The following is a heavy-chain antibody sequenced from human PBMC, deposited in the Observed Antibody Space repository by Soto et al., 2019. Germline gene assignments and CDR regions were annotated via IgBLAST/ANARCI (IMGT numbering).Heavy chain of an antibody. J-gene: IGHJ4*02. V-gene: IGHV1-8*01. CDR1: GYTFTNYD. Sequence: QVPLVQSGAEVKKPGASVKVSCKASGYTFTNYDINWVRQATGQGLEWMGWMNPNSANTGYAQKFQGRVTMTRNTSISTAYMELSSLRSEDTAVYYCARTIRVGELYYFDYWGQGTLVTVSS. CDR3: ARTIRVGELYYFDY. CDR2: MNPNSANT. D-gene: IGHD3-10*01.